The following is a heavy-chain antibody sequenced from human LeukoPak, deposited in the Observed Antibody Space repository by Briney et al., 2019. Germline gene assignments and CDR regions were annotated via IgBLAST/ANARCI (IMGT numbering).Heavy chain of an antibody. Sequence: GGSLRLSCAASGFTFSSYSMNWVRQAPGKGLEWVSSISSSSSYIYYADSVKGRFTISRDNSKNTLYLQMNSLRAEDTAVYYCARAPMITFSRDIDYWGQGTLVTVSS. CDR2: ISSSSSYI. V-gene: IGHV3-21*01. D-gene: IGHD3-16*01. CDR3: ARAPMITFSRDIDY. J-gene: IGHJ4*02. CDR1: GFTFSSYS.